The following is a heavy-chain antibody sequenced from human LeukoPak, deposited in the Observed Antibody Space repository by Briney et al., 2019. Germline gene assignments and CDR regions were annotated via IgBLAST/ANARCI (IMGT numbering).Heavy chain of an antibody. CDR3: ARLLSSDWYKGAFDI. J-gene: IGHJ3*02. V-gene: IGHV4-39*01. CDR2: IYYSGST. CDR1: GGSISSSNW. Sequence: SETLSLTCAVSGGSISSSNWWSWVRQPPGKGLEGIGSIYYSGSTYYNPSLKSRVTFSVDTSKNQFSLKLSSVTAADTAVYYCARLLSSDWYKGAFDIWGQGTMVTVSS. D-gene: IGHD6-19*01.